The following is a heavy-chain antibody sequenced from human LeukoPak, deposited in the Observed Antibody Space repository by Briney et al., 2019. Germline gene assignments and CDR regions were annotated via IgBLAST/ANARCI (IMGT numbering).Heavy chain of an antibody. V-gene: IGHV3-30-3*01. Sequence: PGRSLRLSCAASGFIFSTYFMHWVRQAPGKGLEWVADIARDGSHTFYVESVKGRFTISRDNSKNTLYLQMNSLRAEDTAVYFCARERQDTILHSGAFDIWGQGTMVTVSS. CDR3: ARERQDTILHSGAFDI. CDR2: IARDGSHT. D-gene: IGHD2-21*01. CDR1: GFIFSTYF. J-gene: IGHJ3*02.